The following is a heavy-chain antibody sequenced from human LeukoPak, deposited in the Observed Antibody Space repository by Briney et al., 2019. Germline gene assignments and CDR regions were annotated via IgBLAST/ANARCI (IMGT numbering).Heavy chain of an antibody. V-gene: IGHV1-69*05. CDR2: IIPIFGTA. Sequence: SVKVSCKASGGTFSSYAISWVRQAPGLGLEWMGGIIPIFGTANYAQKFQGRVTITTDESTSTAYMELSSPRSEDTAVYYCARDIMVDTFDYWGQGTLVTVSS. D-gene: IGHD5-18*01. CDR1: GGTFSSYA. CDR3: ARDIMVDTFDY. J-gene: IGHJ4*02.